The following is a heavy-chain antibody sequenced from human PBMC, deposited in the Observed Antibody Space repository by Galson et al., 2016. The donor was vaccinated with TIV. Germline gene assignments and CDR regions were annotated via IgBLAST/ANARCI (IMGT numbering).Heavy chain of an antibody. CDR3: ARGSDYYDGSGYQN. J-gene: IGHJ4*02. CDR1: GGTFSSYG. CDR2: INPVFDIP. Sequence: SVKVSCKASGGTFSSYGISWVRQAPGQGLEWMGGINPVFDIPNYAQKFQGRVTITADESTSTVYMELRSLISEDTAVYHCARGSDYYDGSGYQNWGQGTLVTVSS. V-gene: IGHV1-69*13. D-gene: IGHD3-22*01.